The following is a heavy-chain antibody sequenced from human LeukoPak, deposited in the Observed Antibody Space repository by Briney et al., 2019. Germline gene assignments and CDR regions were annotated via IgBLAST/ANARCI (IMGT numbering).Heavy chain of an antibody. CDR3: ARDVAAAWGYFDY. D-gene: IGHD3-16*01. V-gene: IGHV3-53*01. CDR1: GFTVSSNY. J-gene: IGHJ4*02. CDR2: IYSGGST. Sequence: GGSLRLSCPASGFTVSSNYMSWVRQAPGKGLEWVSVIYSGGSTYYADSVKGRFTISRDNSKNTLYLQMNSLRAEDTAVYYCARDVAAAWGYFDYWGQGTLVTVSS.